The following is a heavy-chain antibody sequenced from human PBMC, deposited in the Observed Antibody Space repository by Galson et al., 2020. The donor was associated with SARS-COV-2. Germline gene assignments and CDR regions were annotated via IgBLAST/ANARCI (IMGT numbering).Heavy chain of an antibody. Sequence: ETSETLSLTCTVSGGSISSGDYYWSWIRQPPGKGLEWIGYIYYSGSTYYNPSLKSRVTISVDTSKNQFSLKLSSVTAADTAVYYCARVRRSTIMGVVTQGFDYWRQGTLVTVSS. V-gene: IGHV4-30-4*01. CDR1: GGSISSGDYY. CDR2: IYYSGST. D-gene: IGHD3-3*01. CDR3: ARVRRSTIMGVVTQGFDY. J-gene: IGHJ4*02.